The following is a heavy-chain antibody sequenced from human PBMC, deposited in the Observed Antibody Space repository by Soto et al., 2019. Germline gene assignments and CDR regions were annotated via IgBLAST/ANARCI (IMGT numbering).Heavy chain of an antibody. CDR1: GLTFSTYE. CDR3: ASKIFGTTYFDY. D-gene: IGHD1-7*01. CDR2: IRGGGSPI. Sequence: LRLSCAASGLTFSTYEMNWARQAPGKGLEWVSYIRGGGSPILYADSVKGRFTISRDNAKNSLYLQMNSLRAEDTAIYYCASKIFGTTYFDYWGQGALVTVSS. V-gene: IGHV3-48*03. J-gene: IGHJ4*02.